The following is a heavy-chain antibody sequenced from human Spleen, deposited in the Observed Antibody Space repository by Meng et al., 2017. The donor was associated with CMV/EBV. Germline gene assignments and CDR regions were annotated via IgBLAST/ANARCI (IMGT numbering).Heavy chain of an antibody. V-gene: IGHV4-4*08. CDR1: GYTFTFY. Sequence: GYTFTFYWIGWVRQRPGKGLEWIGYGLYTPSSASTKYRPSLESRITISFDTSKNQVSLRLISVTAADTAIYYCARGNSYFSFYFDYWGPGSLVTVSS. D-gene: IGHD3-10*01. J-gene: IGHJ4*02. CDR3: ARGNSYFSFYFDY. CDR2: YTPSSAST.